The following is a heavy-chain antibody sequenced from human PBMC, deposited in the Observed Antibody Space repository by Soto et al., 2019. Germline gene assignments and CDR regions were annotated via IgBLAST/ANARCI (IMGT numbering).Heavy chain of an antibody. Sequence: PSETLSLTCTVSGGSVSSGSYYWSWIRQPPGKGLEWTGYIYYSGSTNYNPSLKSRVTISVDTSKNQFSLKLSSVTAADTAVYYCAREGYSSGWYWFDPWGQGTLVTVSS. J-gene: IGHJ5*02. CDR3: AREGYSSGWYWFDP. V-gene: IGHV4-61*01. D-gene: IGHD6-19*01. CDR1: GGSVSSGSYY. CDR2: IYYSGST.